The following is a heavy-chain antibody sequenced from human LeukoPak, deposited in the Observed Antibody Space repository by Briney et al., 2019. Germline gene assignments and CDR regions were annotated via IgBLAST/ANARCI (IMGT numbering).Heavy chain of an antibody. CDR1: GFTFSTYW. CDR3: ARARVNLDY. V-gene: IGHV3-7*05. D-gene: IGHD1-14*01. J-gene: IGHJ4*02. Sequence: GGSLRLSCAASGFTFSTYWMTWVRQAPGKALEWVASIKKDGSEVYYLDSVKGRFIVSRDNAQNSLTLQMNSLRAEDTAVYYCARARVNLDYWGQGTLVTVSS. CDR2: IKKDGSEV.